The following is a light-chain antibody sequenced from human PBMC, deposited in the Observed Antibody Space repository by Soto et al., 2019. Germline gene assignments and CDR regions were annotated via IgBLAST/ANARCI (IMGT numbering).Light chain of an antibody. J-gene: IGLJ1*01. CDR3: SSYTSSSTYV. CDR1: SSDVGGHKY. CDR2: EVN. V-gene: IGLV2-14*01. Sequence: QSVLTQPASVSASPGQSITISCSGTSSDVGGHKYVSWYQHNPGKAPKLLIYEVNNRPSGVSNRFSGSKSGNTASLTISGLQAEDEADYYCSSYTSSSTYVFGSGTKLTVL.